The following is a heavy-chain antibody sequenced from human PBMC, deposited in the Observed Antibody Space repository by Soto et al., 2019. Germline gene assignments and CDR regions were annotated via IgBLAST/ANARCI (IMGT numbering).Heavy chain of an antibody. CDR3: ARGRSGYSYGKYWYFDP. J-gene: IGHJ2*01. CDR2: IYHSGST. CDR1: GYSISSGYY. Sequence: PSETLSLTCAVSGYSISSGYYWGWIRQPPGKGLEWIGSIYHSGSTYYNPSLKSRVTISVDTSKNQFSLKLSSVTAADTAVYYCARGRSGYSYGKYWYFDPWGRGTLVTVSS. V-gene: IGHV4-38-2*01. D-gene: IGHD5-18*01.